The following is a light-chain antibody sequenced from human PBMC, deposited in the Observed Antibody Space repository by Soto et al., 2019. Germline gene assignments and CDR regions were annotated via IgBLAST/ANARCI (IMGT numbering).Light chain of an antibody. V-gene: IGKV1-12*01. CDR2: AAP. CDR3: QQAYSFPIT. CDR1: QGISRV. J-gene: IGKJ5*01. Sequence: DIQMTQSPSSVSASVGDRVTITCRASQGISRVLGWYQQKPGKAPKILIFAAPSLQSGVPSRFSGSGSGTDFTLSISNLQPEDFATYYCQQAYSFPITFGQGTRLEI.